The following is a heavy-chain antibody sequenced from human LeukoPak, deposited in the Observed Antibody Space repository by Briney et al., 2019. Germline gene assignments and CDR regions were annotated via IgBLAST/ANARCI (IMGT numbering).Heavy chain of an antibody. Sequence: GGSLRLSCAASGFTFSSYSMNWVRQAPGKGLEWVSSISSSSYIYYADSVKGRFTISRDNAKNSLYLQMNSLRAEDTAVYYCAKDRCSNGIGCLYYYMDVWGKGSTVTIYS. CDR3: AKDRCSNGIGCLYYYMDV. CDR2: ISSSSYI. CDR1: GFTFSSYS. J-gene: IGHJ6*03. D-gene: IGHD2-8*01. V-gene: IGHV3-21*01.